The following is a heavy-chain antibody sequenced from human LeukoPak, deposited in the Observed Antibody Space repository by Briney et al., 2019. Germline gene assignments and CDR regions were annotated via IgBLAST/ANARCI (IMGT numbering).Heavy chain of an antibody. Sequence: PGGSLRLSCAASGFTFSSYEMNWVRQAPGKGLEWISYISSSGSTMYYADSVKGRFTISRDNAKNSLYLQMNSLRAEDTAIYYCASSSWYALDYWGQGTLVTGSS. CDR3: ASSSWYALDY. D-gene: IGHD6-13*01. CDR1: GFTFSSYE. CDR2: ISSSGSTM. V-gene: IGHV3-48*03. J-gene: IGHJ4*02.